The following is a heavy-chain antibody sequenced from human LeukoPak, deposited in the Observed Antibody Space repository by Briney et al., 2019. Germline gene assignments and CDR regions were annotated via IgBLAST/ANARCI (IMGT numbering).Heavy chain of an antibody. J-gene: IGHJ3*02. D-gene: IGHD3-22*01. Sequence: ASVKVYCKVSGYTLTELSMHWVRQAPGKGLEWMGGFDPEDGETIYAQKFQGRVTMTEDTSTDTAYMELSSLRSEDTAVYYCATGANTMIVVVANDAFDIWGQGTMVTVSS. CDR2: FDPEDGET. CDR1: GYTLTELS. CDR3: ATGANTMIVVVANDAFDI. V-gene: IGHV1-24*01.